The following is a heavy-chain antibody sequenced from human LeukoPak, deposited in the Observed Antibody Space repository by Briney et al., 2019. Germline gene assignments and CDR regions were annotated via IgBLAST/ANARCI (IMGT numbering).Heavy chain of an antibody. CDR2: IRSSSSYI. CDR1: GFIFSSYS. Sequence: PGGSLRLSCAASGFIFSSYSMNWVRQAPGKGLEWVSSIRSSSSYIYYADSVKDRFTISRDNANNSLYLQMNSLRAEDTAVYYCARDEGAAAGTDYGMDVWGQGTTVTVSS. V-gene: IGHV3-21*01. D-gene: IGHD6-13*01. J-gene: IGHJ6*02. CDR3: ARDEGAAAGTDYGMDV.